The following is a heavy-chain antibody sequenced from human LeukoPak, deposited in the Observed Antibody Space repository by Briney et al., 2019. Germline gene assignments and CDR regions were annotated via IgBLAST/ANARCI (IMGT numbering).Heavy chain of an antibody. CDR1: GGSFSGYY. CDR3: ARGPDFYDSRGYYPI. CDR2: INHSGST. D-gene: IGHD3-22*01. J-gene: IGHJ4*02. V-gene: IGHV4-34*01. Sequence: PSETLSLTCAVYGGSFSGYYWSWIRQPPVKGLEWIGEINHSGSTNYNPSLKSRLTISRATSKNQFSLKLRSVTAADTAVFYCARGPDFYDSRGYYPIWGQGTLVTVSS.